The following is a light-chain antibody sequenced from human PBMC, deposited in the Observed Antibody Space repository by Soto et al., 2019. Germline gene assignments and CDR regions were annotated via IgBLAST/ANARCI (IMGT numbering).Light chain of an antibody. CDR1: QSIVTW. CDR3: QQYNSYPWT. J-gene: IGKJ1*01. CDR2: KAS. Sequence: DIQMTQSPSTLSTSVGDTVTITCRASQSIVTWLAWYQQKPGKAPKPLIYKASTLESGVPSRFSGSGSGTDFTLTITGLQPDDFAIYYCQQYNSYPWTFGPGTKVEIK. V-gene: IGKV1-5*03.